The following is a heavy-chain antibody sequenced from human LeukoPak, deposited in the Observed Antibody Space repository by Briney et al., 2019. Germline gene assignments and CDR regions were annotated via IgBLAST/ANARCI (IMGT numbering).Heavy chain of an antibody. Sequence: ASVKVSCKASGYTFTSYGISWVRQAPGQGLEWMGWTSAYNGNTNYAQKLQGRVTMTTDTSTSTAYTELRSLRSDDTAVYYCARAFLPLSPDFDYWGQGTLVTVSS. J-gene: IGHJ4*02. CDR2: TSAYNGNT. CDR3: ARAFLPLSPDFDY. V-gene: IGHV1-18*01. D-gene: IGHD2/OR15-2a*01. CDR1: GYTFTSYG.